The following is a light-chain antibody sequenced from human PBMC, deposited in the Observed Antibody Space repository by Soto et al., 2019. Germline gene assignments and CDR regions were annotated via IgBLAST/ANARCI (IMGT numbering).Light chain of an antibody. CDR1: SRDVGGHDY. Sequence: QSALTQPPSASGSPGQSVTISCTGTSRDVGGHDYVSWYQQHPGKAPKLIIYEVTKRPSGVPDRFSGSKSANTASLTVSGLQAEDEADYYCSSYAGTTAVFGTGTKVT. J-gene: IGLJ1*01. V-gene: IGLV2-8*01. CDR3: SSYAGTTAV. CDR2: EVT.